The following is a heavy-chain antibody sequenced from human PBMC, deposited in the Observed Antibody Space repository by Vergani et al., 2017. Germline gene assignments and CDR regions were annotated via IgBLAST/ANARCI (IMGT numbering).Heavy chain of an antibody. CDR2: IYSGGSI. J-gene: IGHJ4*02. CDR1: GFTVSSNY. Sequence: EVQLVESGGGLVQPGGSLRLSCAASGFTVSSNYMSWVRQAPGKGLEWVSVIYSGGSIYYADSVKGRFTISRDNSKNTLYLQMNSLRAEDTAVYYCAKESGSYDCFDSWGQGTLVTVSS. CDR3: AKESGSYDCFDS. D-gene: IGHD1-26*01. V-gene: IGHV3-66*02.